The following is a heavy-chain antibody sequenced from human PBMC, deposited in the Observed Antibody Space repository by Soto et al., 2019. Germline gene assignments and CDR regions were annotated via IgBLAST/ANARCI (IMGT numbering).Heavy chain of an antibody. CDR1: GFTFSSYA. CDR3: EKGITVFWYYCIDV. CDR2: ISGSGGST. V-gene: IGHV3-23*01. Sequence: VQLLESGGGLVQPGGSLRLSCAASGFTFSSYAMSWVRQAPGKGLEWVSAISGSGGSTYYADDVKGRFTITSDNCKNTMYLQMNSLRAEDTAVYYCEKGITVFWYYCIDVWGQGTTVTVSS. D-gene: IGHD3-9*01. J-gene: IGHJ6*02.